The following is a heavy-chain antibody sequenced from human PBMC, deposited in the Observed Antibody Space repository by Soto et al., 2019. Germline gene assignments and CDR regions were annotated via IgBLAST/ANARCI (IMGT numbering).Heavy chain of an antibody. Sequence: GCLRLPCSASGFTFSSYAMSWVRQAPGKGLEWVSAISGSGGSTYYADSVKGRFTISRDNSKNTLYLQMNSLRAEDTAVYYSAKADSSGYYLHYYYGMDVWGQGTKVTVYS. J-gene: IGHJ6*02. CDR1: GFTFSSYA. CDR2: ISGSGGST. V-gene: IGHV3-23*01. D-gene: IGHD3-22*01. CDR3: AKADSSGYYLHYYYGMDV.